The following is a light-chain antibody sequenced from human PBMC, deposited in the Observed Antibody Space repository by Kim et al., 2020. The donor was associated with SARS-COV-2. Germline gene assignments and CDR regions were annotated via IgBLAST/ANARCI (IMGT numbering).Light chain of an antibody. J-gene: IGKJ2*01. CDR2: DSS. V-gene: IGKV3-15*01. CDR3: QQYNSWPPYI. Sequence: VSPGERVTLSCRATQNISDNLAWYQQKPGQAPRLLLYDSSSRATGVPARFSGSGSGTEFTLTISGLQSEDFASYYCQQYNSWPPYIFGQGTKLEI. CDR1: QNISDN.